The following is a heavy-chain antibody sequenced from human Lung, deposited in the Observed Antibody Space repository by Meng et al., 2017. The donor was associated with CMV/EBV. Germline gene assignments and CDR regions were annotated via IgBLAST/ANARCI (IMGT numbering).Heavy chain of an antibody. D-gene: IGHD2-2*01. V-gene: IGHV4-34*01. CDR3: ARGTVTSRVIVPPFAIKIVYGMDV. CDR1: GGSFSGYF. CDR2: INHSGST. J-gene: IGHJ6*02. Sequence: SETLSLXCAVYGGSFSGYFWSWIRQPPGKGLEWIGEINHSGSTNYNPSLKSRVTISVDKSKNQFFLKLSSVTAADTAVYYCARGTVTSRVIVPPFAIKIVYGMDVWGQGTXVTVYS.